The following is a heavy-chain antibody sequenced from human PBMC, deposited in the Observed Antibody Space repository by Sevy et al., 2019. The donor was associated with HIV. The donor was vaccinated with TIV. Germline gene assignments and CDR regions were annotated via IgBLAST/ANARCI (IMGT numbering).Heavy chain of an antibody. CDR2: ISYDGSNK. V-gene: IGHV3-33*05. D-gene: IGHD1-26*01. Sequence: GGSLRLSCAVSRFTFSNYGMHWVRQAPGKGLEWVALISYDGSNKHYADSVKGRFTISRDNVKNTLFLDMNSLRAEDTAIYYCAKDAGTYYLTYYFDFWGQGILVTVSS. J-gene: IGHJ4*02. CDR3: AKDAGTYYLTYYFDF. CDR1: RFTFSNYG.